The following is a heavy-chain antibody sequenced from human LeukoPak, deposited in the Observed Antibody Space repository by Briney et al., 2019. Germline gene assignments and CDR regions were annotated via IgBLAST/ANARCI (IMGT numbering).Heavy chain of an antibody. CDR3: ARGYGGAMLNYFDY. CDR2: IIPIFGTA. Sequence: SVKVSCKASGGTFSSYAISWVRQAPGQGLEWMGGIIPIFGTANYAQKFRGRVTITADESTSTAYMELSSLRSEDTAVYYCARGYGGAMLNYFDYWGQGTLVTVSS. V-gene: IGHV1-69*01. D-gene: IGHD3-16*01. J-gene: IGHJ4*02. CDR1: GGTFSSYA.